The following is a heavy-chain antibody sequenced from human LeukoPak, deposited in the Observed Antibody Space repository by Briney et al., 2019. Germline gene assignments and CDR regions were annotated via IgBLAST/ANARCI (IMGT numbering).Heavy chain of an antibody. V-gene: IGHV3-30*18. J-gene: IGHJ6*02. CDR3: AKDRDSYYYYGMDV. Sequence: GRSLRLSCAASGFTFSSYDMHWVRQAPGKGLEWVAVISYDGSNKYYADSVKGRFTISRDNSKNTLYLQMNSLRAEDTAVYYCAKDRDSYYYYGMDVWGQGTTVTVSS. CDR2: ISYDGSNK. D-gene: IGHD3/OR15-3a*01. CDR1: GFTFSSYD.